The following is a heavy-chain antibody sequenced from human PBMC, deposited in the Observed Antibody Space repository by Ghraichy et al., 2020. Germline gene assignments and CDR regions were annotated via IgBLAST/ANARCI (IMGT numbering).Heavy chain of an antibody. V-gene: IGHV3-23*01. CDR1: GFTFSSYA. D-gene: IGHD2-15*01. Sequence: GGSLRLSCAASGFTFSSYAMSWVRQAPGKGLEWVSAISGSGGSTYYADSVKGRFTISRDNSKNTLYLQMNSLRAEDPAVYYCAKFGGDCSGGSCYRFYFDYWRQGTLVTVSS. CDR2: ISGSGGST. CDR3: AKFGGDCSGGSCYRFYFDY. J-gene: IGHJ4*02.